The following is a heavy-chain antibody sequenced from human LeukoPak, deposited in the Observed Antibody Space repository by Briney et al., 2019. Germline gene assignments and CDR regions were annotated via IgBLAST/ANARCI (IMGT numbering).Heavy chain of an antibody. Sequence: GGSLRLSCAASGFTFDDYAMPWVRQAPGKGLEWVSGINWNSGSIGYADSVKGRFTISRDNAKNSLYLQMNSLRAEDTALSYCAKDIGSSGYYYPDYWGQGTLVTVSS. V-gene: IGHV3-9*01. CDR1: GFTFDDYA. D-gene: IGHD3-22*01. J-gene: IGHJ4*02. CDR2: INWNSGSI. CDR3: AKDIGSSGYYYPDY.